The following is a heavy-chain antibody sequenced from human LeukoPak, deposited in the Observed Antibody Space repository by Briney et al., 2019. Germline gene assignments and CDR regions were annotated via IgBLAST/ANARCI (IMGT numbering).Heavy chain of an antibody. CDR3: ARDHPDYGDSY. V-gene: IGHV3-53*01. CDR1: GFTVRSNY. D-gene: IGHD4-17*01. Sequence: GRSLRLSCAVSGFTVRSNYMSWVRQAPGKGPEWVSVIYSGGEKFYADSVKGRFTISRDNFKNTLYLQMNSLRVEDTAVYYCARDHPDYGDSYWGQGTLITVSS. CDR2: IYSGGEK. J-gene: IGHJ4*02.